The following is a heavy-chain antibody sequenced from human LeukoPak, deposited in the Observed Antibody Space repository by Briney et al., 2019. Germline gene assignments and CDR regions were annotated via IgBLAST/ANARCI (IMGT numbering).Heavy chain of an antibody. CDR2: IYYSGST. D-gene: IGHD1-26*01. CDR1: GGSISSYY. CDR3: ASVGAGNWFDP. V-gene: IGHV4-59*01. J-gene: IGHJ5*02. Sequence: SETLSFTCTVSGGSISSYYWSWIRQPPGKGLEWIGYIYYSGSTNYNPSLKSRVTISVDTSKNQLSLKLSSVTAADTAVYYCASVGAGNWFDPWGQGTLVTVSS.